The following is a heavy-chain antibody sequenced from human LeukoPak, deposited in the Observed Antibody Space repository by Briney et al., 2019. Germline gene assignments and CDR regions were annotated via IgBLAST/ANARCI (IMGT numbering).Heavy chain of an antibody. CDR3: ARLDIVATALWD. J-gene: IGHJ4*02. D-gene: IGHD5-12*01. V-gene: IGHV4-39*01. Sequence: SETLSLTCTVSGGSISSSSYYWGWIRQPPGKGLEWIGSIYYSGSTYYNPSLKSRVTISADTSKNQFSLKLSSVTAADTAVYYCARLDIVATALWDWGQGTLVTVSS. CDR2: IYYSGST. CDR1: GGSISSSSYY.